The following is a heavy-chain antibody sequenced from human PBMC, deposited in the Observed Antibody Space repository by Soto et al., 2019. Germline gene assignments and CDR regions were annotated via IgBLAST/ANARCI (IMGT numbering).Heavy chain of an antibody. Sequence: QVQLVESGGGVVQPGRSLRLSCAASGFTCSSYGMHWVRQAPGKWLEWVAVISYDGSNKYYADSVKGRFTISRDNSKNTLYLQMNSLRAEDTAVDYCAKDSRAGRTYSTFDYWGQGTLVTVSS. CDR2: ISYDGSNK. CDR1: GFTCSSYG. J-gene: IGHJ4*02. V-gene: IGHV3-30*18. CDR3: AKDSRAGRTYSTFDY. D-gene: IGHD6-13*01.